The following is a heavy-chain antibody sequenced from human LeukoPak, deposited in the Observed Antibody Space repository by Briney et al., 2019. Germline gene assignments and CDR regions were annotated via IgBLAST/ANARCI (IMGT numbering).Heavy chain of an antibody. D-gene: IGHD2-15*01. J-gene: IGHJ3*02. V-gene: IGHV3-33*01. CDR3: AREGGYCRGVTCSPYAFDI. CDR2: IWSDGSSK. CDR1: GFTFSNYG. Sequence: PGGSLRLSCAASGFTFSNYGMHWVRQAPGKALEWVAVIWSDGSSKYYADSVKGRFTISRDNSRNMLSLQMSSLRAEDTAVYYCAREGGYCRGVTCSPYAFDIWGQGTMVTVSS.